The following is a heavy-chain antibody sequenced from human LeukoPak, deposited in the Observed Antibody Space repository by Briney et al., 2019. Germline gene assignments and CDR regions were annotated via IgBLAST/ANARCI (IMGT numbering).Heavy chain of an antibody. Sequence: GESLNISCKGSRYSFTSYSIGWVRQMPGKGLEGMGIIYPGDSDPRYSPSFQGQVNTAADKSISTASLQWSSLKASDTAMYYCARQRITIFGVVTHDAFDIWGQGTMVTVSS. CDR2: IYPGDSDP. V-gene: IGHV5-51*01. J-gene: IGHJ3*02. D-gene: IGHD3-3*01. CDR3: ARQRITIFGVVTHDAFDI. CDR1: RYSFTSYS.